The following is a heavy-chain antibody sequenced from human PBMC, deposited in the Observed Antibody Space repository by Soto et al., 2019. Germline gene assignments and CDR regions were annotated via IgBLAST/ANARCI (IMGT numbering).Heavy chain of an antibody. CDR3: ARGMIVVVITDYYYYGMDG. D-gene: IGHD3-22*01. CDR1: GYTFTSYY. V-gene: IGHV1-46*01. Sequence: ASVKVSCKASGYTFTSYYMHWVRQAPGQGLEWMGIINPSGGSTSYAQKFQGRVTMTRDTSTSTVYMELSSLRSEDTAVYYCARGMIVVVITDYYYYGMDGWGQGTTVTVSS. CDR2: INPSGGST. J-gene: IGHJ6*02.